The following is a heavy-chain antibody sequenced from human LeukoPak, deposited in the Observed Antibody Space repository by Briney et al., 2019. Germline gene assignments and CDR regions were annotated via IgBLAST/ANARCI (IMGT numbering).Heavy chain of an antibody. CDR2: NCGWGVYT. CDR1: GFIFSSHA. J-gene: IGHJ4*02. Sequence: GGSLRLSCAPSGFIFSSHAMICVRHAPEEGREWVSSNCGWGVYTFCAESVKGRFTISRNNSKNTVYLKMNSLRAEDTAVYSCAKRVGEDIQPWSHGAIFDYWGQGNLATVSS. D-gene: IGHD5-18*01. CDR3: AKRVGEDIQPWSHGAIFDY. V-gene: IGHV3-23*01.